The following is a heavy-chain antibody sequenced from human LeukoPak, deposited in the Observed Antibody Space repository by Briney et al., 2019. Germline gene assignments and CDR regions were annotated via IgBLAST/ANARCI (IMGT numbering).Heavy chain of an antibody. CDR3: ARGGYSYGYGFDP. CDR2: INHSGST. V-gene: IGHV4-34*01. J-gene: IGHJ5*02. D-gene: IGHD5-18*01. CDR1: GGSISSYY. Sequence: SETLSLTCTVSGGSISSYYWSWIRQPPGKGLEWIGGINHSGSTNYNPSLKSRVTISVDTSKNQFSLKLSSVTAADTAVYYCARGGYSYGYGFDPWGQGTLVTVSS.